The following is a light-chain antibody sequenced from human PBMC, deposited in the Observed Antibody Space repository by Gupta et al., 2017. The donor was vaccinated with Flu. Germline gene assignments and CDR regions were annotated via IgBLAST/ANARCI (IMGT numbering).Light chain of an antibody. CDR3: QQGNDFPRS. CDR2: DAS. CDR1: EDLGSW. V-gene: IGKV1-12*01. Sequence: IQITHCPSFMSASVGDRVTLTCRASEDLGSWLGWYQQKPGKAPKLLIYDASNLQSGVPSRFSGSGSGTDFSLTISGLQPEDSGTYYCQQGNDFPRSFGQGTKLEIK. J-gene: IGKJ2*04.